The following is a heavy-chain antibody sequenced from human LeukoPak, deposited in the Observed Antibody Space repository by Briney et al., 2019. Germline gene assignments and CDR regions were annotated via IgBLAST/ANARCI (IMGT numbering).Heavy chain of an antibody. CDR3: ARDRIPFWSGYAPVDY. J-gene: IGHJ4*02. CDR1: GGTFSSYA. Sequence: GASVKVSCKASGGTFSSYAISWVRQAPGQGLEWMGGIIPIFGTANYAQKFQGRVTITADESTSTAYMELSSLRSDDTAVYYCARDRIPFWSGYAPVDYWGQGTLVTVSS. CDR2: IIPIFGTA. D-gene: IGHD3-3*01. V-gene: IGHV1-69*13.